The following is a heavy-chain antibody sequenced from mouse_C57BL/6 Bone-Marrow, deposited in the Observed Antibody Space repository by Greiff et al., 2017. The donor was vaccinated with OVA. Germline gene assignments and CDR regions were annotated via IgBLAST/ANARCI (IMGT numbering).Heavy chain of an antibody. CDR2: ISSGGSYT. CDR3: ARLLWDY. V-gene: IGHV5-6*01. CDR1: GFTFSSYG. D-gene: IGHD1-1*02. J-gene: IGHJ2*01. Sequence: DVQLVESGGDLVKPGGSLKLSCAASGFTFSSYGMSWVRQTPDKRLEWVATISSGGSYTYYPDSVKGRFTISRDNAKNTLYLQMSSLKSEDTAMYYCARLLWDYWGQGTTLTVSS.